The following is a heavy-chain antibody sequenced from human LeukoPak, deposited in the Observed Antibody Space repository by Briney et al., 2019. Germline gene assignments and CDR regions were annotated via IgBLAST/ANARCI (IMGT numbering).Heavy chain of an antibody. D-gene: IGHD6-13*01. CDR3: ARGLYSSSWFFDY. CDR2: IYYSGST. CDR1: GGSISSYY. V-gene: IGHV4-59*01. Sequence: SETLSLTCTVSGGSISSYYWSWIRQPPGKGLEWIGYIYYSGSTNYNPSLKSRVTISLDTSKNKFSLKLSSVTAADTAVYYCARGLYSSSWFFDYWGQGTLVTVSS. J-gene: IGHJ4*02.